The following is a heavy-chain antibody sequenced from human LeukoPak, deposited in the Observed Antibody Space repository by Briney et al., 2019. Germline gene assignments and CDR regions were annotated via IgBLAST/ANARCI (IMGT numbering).Heavy chain of an antibody. CDR3: TRARAVAGHFDY. V-gene: IGHV3-15*01. CDR2: IKSKTDGGTT. CDR1: GFTFSNAW. J-gene: IGHJ4*02. D-gene: IGHD6-19*01. Sequence: GGSLRLSCAASGFTFSNAWMSWVRQAPGKGLEWVGRIKSKTDGGTTDYAAPVRGRFTISRDDSKNTLYLQMNSLKTEDTAVYYCTRARAVAGHFDYWGQGTLVTVSS.